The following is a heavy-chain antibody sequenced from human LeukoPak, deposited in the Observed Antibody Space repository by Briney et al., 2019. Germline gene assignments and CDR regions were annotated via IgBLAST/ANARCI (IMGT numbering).Heavy chain of an antibody. V-gene: IGHV4-34*01. Sequence: SETLSLTCAVYGGSFSDYYWSWIRQPPGKGLEWIGEINHSGSTNYNPSLKSRVTISVDTSKNQFSLKLSSVTAADTAVYYCARAPRLRYFDRNWYFDLWGRGTLVTVSS. CDR1: GGSFSDYY. CDR3: ARAPRLRYFDRNWYFDL. J-gene: IGHJ2*01. CDR2: INHSGST. D-gene: IGHD3-9*01.